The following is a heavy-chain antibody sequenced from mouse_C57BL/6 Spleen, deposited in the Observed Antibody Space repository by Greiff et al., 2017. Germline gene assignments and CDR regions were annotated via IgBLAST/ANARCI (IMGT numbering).Heavy chain of an antibody. CDR2: INYDGSST. J-gene: IGHJ1*03. D-gene: IGHD2-1*01. V-gene: IGHV5-16*01. CDR1: GFTFSDYY. Sequence: EVQRVESEGGLVQPGSSMKLSCTASGFTFSDYYMAWVRQVPEKGLEWVANINYDGSSTYYLDSLKSRFIISRDNAKNILYLQMSSLKSEDTATYYCARAHYGNYEGYFDVWGTGTTVTVSS. CDR3: ARAHYGNYEGYFDV.